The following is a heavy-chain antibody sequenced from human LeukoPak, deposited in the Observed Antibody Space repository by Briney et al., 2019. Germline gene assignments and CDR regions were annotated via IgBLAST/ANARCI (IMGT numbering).Heavy chain of an antibody. J-gene: IGHJ4*02. CDR2: INHSGST. V-gene: IGHV4-34*01. Sequence: SETLSLTCAVYGGSFSGYYWSWIRQPPGKGLEWIGEINHSGSTNYNPSLKSRVTISVDTSKNQFSLKLSSVTAADTAVYYRARGVVRGVIINYDYWGQGTLVTVSS. CDR1: GGSFSGYY. D-gene: IGHD3-10*01. CDR3: ARGVVRGVIINYDY.